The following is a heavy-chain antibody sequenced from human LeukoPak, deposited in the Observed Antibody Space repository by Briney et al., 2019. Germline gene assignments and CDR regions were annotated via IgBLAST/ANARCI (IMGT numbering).Heavy chain of an antibody. CDR3: ARGGMGYYYDSSGYDY. CDR2: IYHSGNT. D-gene: IGHD3-22*01. V-gene: IGHV4-4*02. CDR1: GGSISSTNW. J-gene: IGHJ4*02. Sequence: SGTLSLTCAVSGGSISSTNWWSWVRQPPGKGLEWIGEIYHSGNTNYNPSLKSRVTISVDTSKNQFSLKLSSVTAADTAVYYCARGGMGYYYDSSGYDYWGQGTLVTVSS.